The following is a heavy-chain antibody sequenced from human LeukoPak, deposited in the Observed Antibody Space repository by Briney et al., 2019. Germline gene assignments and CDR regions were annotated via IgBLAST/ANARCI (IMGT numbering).Heavy chain of an antibody. CDR3: ARDKVTY. Sequence: GGSLRLSCAASGFTFSSYDMSWVRQAPGKGLEWVAHINKDGSEIYYVDSVKGRFTISRDNAKSSLSLQMNSLRVEDTAVYYCARDKVTYWGQGILVTVSS. CDR1: GFTFSSYD. CDR2: INKDGSEI. V-gene: IGHV3-7*01. J-gene: IGHJ4*02.